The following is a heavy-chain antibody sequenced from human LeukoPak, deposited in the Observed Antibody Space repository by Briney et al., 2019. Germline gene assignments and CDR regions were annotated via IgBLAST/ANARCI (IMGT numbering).Heavy chain of an antibody. J-gene: IGHJ4*02. Sequence: SETLSLTCAVYGGSFSGYYWSWIRQPPGKGLEWIGEINHSGSTNYNPSLKSRVTISVDTSKNQFSLKLSSVTAADTAVYYCARHYDRSGRFDYWGQGTLVTVSS. CDR2: INHSGST. CDR1: GGSFSGYY. D-gene: IGHD3-22*01. V-gene: IGHV4-34*01. CDR3: ARHYDRSGRFDY.